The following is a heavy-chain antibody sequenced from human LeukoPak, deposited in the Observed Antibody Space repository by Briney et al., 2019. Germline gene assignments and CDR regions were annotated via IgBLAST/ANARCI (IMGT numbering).Heavy chain of an antibody. J-gene: IGHJ4*02. CDR2: ISKSGDST. CDR3: AKYDYYSSGIH. V-gene: IGHV3-23*01. CDR1: GVTFSSYV. D-gene: IGHD3-10*01. Sequence: GGSLRLSCEASGVTFSSYVMSWVRQAPGEGLEWVSGISKSGDSTYYADSVQGRFTISRDNTKSTLYVQMNNLRAEDTAVYYCAKYDYYSSGIHWGQGTLVTVSS.